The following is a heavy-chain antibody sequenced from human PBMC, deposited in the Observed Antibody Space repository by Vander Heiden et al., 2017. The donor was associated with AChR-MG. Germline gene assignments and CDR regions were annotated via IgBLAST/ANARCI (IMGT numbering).Heavy chain of an antibody. CDR1: GFTFSSHA. D-gene: IGHD1-1*01. CDR3: ARSHGAVGRWFDL. J-gene: IGHJ2*01. V-gene: IGHV3-23*01. CDR2: ISGTGDST. Sequence: EVQLLESGGGLVQPGGSLRLSCVASGFTFSSHALSWVRQAPGKGLDWVSAISGTGDSTYYADSVKGLFTISRDNSKNTLYLQVNSLRVEDTAIYYCARSHGAVGRWFDLWGRGTLVTVSS.